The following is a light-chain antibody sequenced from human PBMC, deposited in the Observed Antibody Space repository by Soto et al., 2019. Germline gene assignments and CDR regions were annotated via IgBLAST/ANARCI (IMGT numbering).Light chain of an antibody. CDR1: QLVGSSY. J-gene: IGKJ5*01. V-gene: IGKV3-20*01. CDR3: QHYDGSPSTT. CDR2: ATS. Sequence: EIVLTQSPDTLSLSPGERATFYCEASQLVGSSYMAWYQLKPGQTPRLLIYATSTRAAGVPDRFLGSGLGTDFTLTIGPLEPEDFALYYCQHYDGSPSTTFGQGTRLEVK.